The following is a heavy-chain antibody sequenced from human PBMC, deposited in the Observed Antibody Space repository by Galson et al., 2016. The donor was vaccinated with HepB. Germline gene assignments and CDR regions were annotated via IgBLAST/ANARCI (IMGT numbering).Heavy chain of an antibody. D-gene: IGHD6-13*01. Sequence: SLRLPCGASGFTFDDYAMHWVRQAPGKSLEWVSGTRWNSGSIGYADSVKGRFTISRDNDKNSLHLQMNMLRAEDTALYYCARGRGSNWRDAFDIWGQGTMVTVSS. CDR2: TRWNSGSI. CDR3: ARGRGSNWRDAFDI. CDR1: GFTFDDYA. V-gene: IGHV3-9*01. J-gene: IGHJ3*02.